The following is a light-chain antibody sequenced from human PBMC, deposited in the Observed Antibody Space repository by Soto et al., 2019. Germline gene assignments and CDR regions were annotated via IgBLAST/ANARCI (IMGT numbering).Light chain of an antibody. V-gene: IGLV2-14*01. CDR2: DVS. CDR3: SSYTSSSIL. CDR1: SSDVGGYNY. J-gene: IGLJ1*01. Sequence: QSALTQPASVSGSPGQSITISCTGTSSDVGGYNYVSWYQQHPGKAPKLMIYDVSNRPSGVSNRFSGSKSGNTASLTISGLQVEDEADYYCSSYTSSSILFGTGTKVTVL.